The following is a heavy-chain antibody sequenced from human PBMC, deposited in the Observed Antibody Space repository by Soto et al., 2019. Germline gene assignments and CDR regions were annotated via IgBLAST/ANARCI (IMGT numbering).Heavy chain of an antibody. D-gene: IGHD5-12*01. CDR1: GGSISSYY. J-gene: IGHJ4*02. CDR2: IYYSGST. Sequence: SETLSLTCTVSGGSISSYYWSWIRQPPGKGLEWIGYIYYSGSTNYNPSLKSRVTISVDTSKNQFSLKLSSVTAADTAVYYCARGSGYDYDSFDYWGQGTLVTVSS. CDR3: ARGSGYDYDSFDY. V-gene: IGHV4-59*01.